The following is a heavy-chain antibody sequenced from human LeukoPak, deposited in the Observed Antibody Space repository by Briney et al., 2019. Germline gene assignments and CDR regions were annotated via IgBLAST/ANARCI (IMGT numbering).Heavy chain of an antibody. CDR1: GFTFSSYS. CDR2: ISSSSSTI. D-gene: IGHD4-23*01. CDR3: ASTKGVTTGVAFDY. J-gene: IGHJ4*02. V-gene: IGHV3-48*02. Sequence: PGGSLRLSCAASGFTFSSYSMNWVRQAPGKGLEWVSYISSSSSTIYYADSVEGRFTISRDNAKNSLYLQMNSLRDEDTAVYYCASTKGVTTGVAFDYWGQGTLVTVSS.